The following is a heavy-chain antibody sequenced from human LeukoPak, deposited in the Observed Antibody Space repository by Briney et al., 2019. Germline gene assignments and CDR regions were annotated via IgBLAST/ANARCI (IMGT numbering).Heavy chain of an antibody. CDR3: AMDGDFRSAFNWFDP. CDR1: GVTFSSYA. D-gene: IGHD3-3*01. V-gene: IGHV3-23*01. Sequence: GGSLRLSCAASGVTFSSYAMTWVRLAPGKGLEWVSAIGGTGGDTYYADSVKGRFTISRDNPKNMLYLQMNRLRAEDTAVYYCAMDGDFRSAFNWFDPWGQGTLVTVSS. J-gene: IGHJ5*02. CDR2: IGGTGGDT.